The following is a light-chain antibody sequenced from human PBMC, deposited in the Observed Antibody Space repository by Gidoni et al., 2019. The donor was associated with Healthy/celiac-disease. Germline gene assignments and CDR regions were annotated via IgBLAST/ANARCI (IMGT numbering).Light chain of an antibody. Sequence: DIQMHQSPSSLSASVGDRVTITCRASQSISSYLNWYQQKPGKAHKPLIYAASSLQSGVPSRFSGSGSGTDFTLTISSLQPEDFATYYCQQSYSTPFTFGPGTKVDIK. CDR2: AAS. J-gene: IGKJ3*01. CDR1: QSISSY. V-gene: IGKV1-39*01. CDR3: QQSYSTPFT.